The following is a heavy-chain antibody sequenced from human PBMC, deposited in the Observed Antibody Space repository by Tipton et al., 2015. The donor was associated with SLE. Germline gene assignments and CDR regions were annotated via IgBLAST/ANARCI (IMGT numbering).Heavy chain of an antibody. CDR2: IDHSGST. Sequence: RQPPGKGLEWIGEIDHSGSTNYNPSLESRVTISIDKSRNQFSLKLTSVTAADTAVYYCARGPPFMEWERNWFDPWGQGTQVTVSS. D-gene: IGHD3-3*02. V-gene: IGHV4-4*02. CDR3: ARGPPFMEWERNWFDP. J-gene: IGHJ5*02.